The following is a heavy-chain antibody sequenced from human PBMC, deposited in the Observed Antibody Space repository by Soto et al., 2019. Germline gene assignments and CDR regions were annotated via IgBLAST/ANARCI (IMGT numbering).Heavy chain of an antibody. J-gene: IGHJ6*02. CDR1: GFTFSSYA. V-gene: IGHV3-23*01. CDR3: AKSSYSDYGDYKERGNHYYYYRMDV. CDR2: ISGSGGST. Sequence: EVQLLESGGGLVQPGGSLRLSCAASGFTFSSYAMSWVRQAPGKGLEWVSAISGSGGSTYYADSVKGRFTISRDNSKNTLYLQMNSLRAEDTAVYYCAKSSYSDYGDYKERGNHYYYYRMDVWGQGTTVTVSS. D-gene: IGHD4-17*01.